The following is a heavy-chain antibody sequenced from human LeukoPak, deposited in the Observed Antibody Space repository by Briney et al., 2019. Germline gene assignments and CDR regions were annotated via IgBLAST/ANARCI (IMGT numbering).Heavy chain of an antibody. CDR3: ARGTRRGWFDP. J-gene: IGHJ5*02. Sequence: PSPTLSPTCAVYGRSFSGYYWSCTRHPPGKGLEWIGEINHSGRTNYNPALKSRVTISVDTSKNQFSLKLSSVTAADTAVYYGARGTRRGWFDPWGEGTLVTVSS. CDR1: GRSFSGYY. D-gene: IGHD1-26*01. V-gene: IGHV4-34*01. CDR2: INHSGRT.